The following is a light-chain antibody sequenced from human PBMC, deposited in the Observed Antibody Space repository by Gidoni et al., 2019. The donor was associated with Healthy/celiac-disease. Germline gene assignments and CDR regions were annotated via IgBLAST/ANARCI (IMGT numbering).Light chain of an antibody. V-gene: IGKV3D-15*01. CDR2: GAS. CDR3: QQYNNWPRT. J-gene: IGKJ2*01. CDR1: HGVSSN. Sequence: EIVMTQSPATLSVSPGERATLSCRASHGVSSNLAWYQQKPGQAPRLLIYGASIRATGIPARFSGSGSGTEFTLTISSLQSEDFAVYYCQQYNNWPRTFGQGTKLEIK.